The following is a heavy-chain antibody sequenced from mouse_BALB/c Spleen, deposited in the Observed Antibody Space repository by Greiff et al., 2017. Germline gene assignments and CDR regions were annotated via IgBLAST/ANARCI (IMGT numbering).Heavy chain of an antibody. CDR3: ASLPKAWCAY. CDR1: GFTFSSYA. Sequence: EVKLVESGGGLVKPGGSLKLSCAASGFTFSSYAMSWVRQTPEKRLEWVASISSGGSTYYPDSVKGRFTISRDNARNILYLQMSSLRSEDTAMYYCASLPKAWCAYWGQGTLVTVSA. V-gene: IGHV5-6-5*01. J-gene: IGHJ3*01. CDR2: ISSGGST.